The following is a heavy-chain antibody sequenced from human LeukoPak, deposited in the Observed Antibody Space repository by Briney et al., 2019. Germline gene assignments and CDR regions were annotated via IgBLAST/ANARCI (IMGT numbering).Heavy chain of an antibody. CDR2: INWNSDTK. CDR1: GFAFHNYA. CDR3: AKDTGGNGAYFYAMDV. Sequence: GGSLRLSCVGSGFAFHNYAMHWVRRPPGKGLEWVSAINWNSDTKAYADSVKGRFTISRDRARNSLCLQIDSLRPEDTALYYCAKDTGGNGAYFYAMDVWGQGTSVTVSS. J-gene: IGHJ6*02. D-gene: IGHD4-23*01. V-gene: IGHV3-9*01.